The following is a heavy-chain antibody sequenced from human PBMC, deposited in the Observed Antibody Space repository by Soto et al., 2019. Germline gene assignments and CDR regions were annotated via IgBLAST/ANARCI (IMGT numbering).Heavy chain of an antibody. D-gene: IGHD2-2*01. J-gene: IGHJ6*02. V-gene: IGHV1-18*01. CDR2: ISAYNGNT. CDR1: GFTFTSYG. Sequence: ASVKGSCKASGFTFTSYGISWGRQAPGQRPEWVGLISAYNGNTNYAQKLQGRVTMTTDTSTSTAYMELRSLRSDDTAVYYCAREDFVVVPAADDSYYYYYGMDVWGQGTTVTVSS. CDR3: AREDFVVVPAADDSYYYYYGMDV.